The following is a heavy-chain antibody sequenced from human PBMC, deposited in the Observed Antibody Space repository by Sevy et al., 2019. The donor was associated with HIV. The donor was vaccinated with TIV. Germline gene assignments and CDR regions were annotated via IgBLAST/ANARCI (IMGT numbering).Heavy chain of an antibody. Sequence: ASVKVACKTSGYIFTSYGISWVRQAPRQGLEWMGWINGHNGNTNYVQNLQGRVTMTTDTSTNTAHMELRSLRSDDTAVYYCARDGYDGSRYQRGIFEFWGQGTLVTVPS. CDR2: INGHNGNT. CDR3: ARDGYDGSRYQRGIFEF. CDR1: GYIFTSYG. V-gene: IGHV1-18*01. D-gene: IGHD3-22*01. J-gene: IGHJ4*02.